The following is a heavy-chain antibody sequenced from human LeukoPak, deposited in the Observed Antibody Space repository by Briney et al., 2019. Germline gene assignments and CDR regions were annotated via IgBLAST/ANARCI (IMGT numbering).Heavy chain of an antibody. D-gene: IGHD6-13*01. J-gene: IGHJ6*02. CDR2: INPNSGGT. CDR1: GYTFTGYY. CDR3: ARDRYSSSWGSYYGMDV. V-gene: IGHV1-2*02. Sequence: ASVKVSCKASGYTFTGYYMHWVRQAPGQGLEWMGWINPNSGGTNYAQKFQGRVTMTRDMSISTAYMELSRLRSDDTAVYYCARDRYSSSWGSYYGMDVWGQGTTVTVSS.